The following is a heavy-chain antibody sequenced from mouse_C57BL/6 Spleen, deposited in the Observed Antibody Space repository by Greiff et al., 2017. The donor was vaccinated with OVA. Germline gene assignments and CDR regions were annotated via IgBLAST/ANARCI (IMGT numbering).Heavy chain of an antibody. V-gene: IGHV1-52*01. CDR3: ARSWDGYFDV. Sequence: QVQLKQPGAELVRPGSSVKLSCKASGYTFTSYWMHWVKQRPIQGLEWIGNIDPSDSETHYNQKFKDKATLTVDKSSSTAYMQLSSLTSEDSAVYYCARSWDGYFDVWGTGTTVTVSS. D-gene: IGHD4-1*01. J-gene: IGHJ1*03. CDR2: IDPSDSET. CDR1: GYTFTSYW.